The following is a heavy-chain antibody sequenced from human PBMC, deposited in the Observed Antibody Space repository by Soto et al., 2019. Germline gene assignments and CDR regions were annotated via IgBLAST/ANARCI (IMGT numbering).Heavy chain of an antibody. J-gene: IGHJ3*02. CDR2: ISGSGGST. CDR3: AKAQTFGGVIVPDAFDI. Sequence: GGSLRLSCAASGFTFNSYAMSWVRQAPGEGLEWVSAISGSGGSTYYADSVKGRFTISRDNPKKTLYVQVNSLRAEDTAVYYCAKAQTFGGVIVPDAFDIWGQGTMVTVSS. V-gene: IGHV3-23*01. CDR1: GFTFNSYA. D-gene: IGHD3-16*02.